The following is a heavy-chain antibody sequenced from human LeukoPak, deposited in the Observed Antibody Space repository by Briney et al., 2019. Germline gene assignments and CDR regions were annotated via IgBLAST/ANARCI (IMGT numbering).Heavy chain of an antibody. CDR3: ARTYSSGWYP. J-gene: IGHJ5*02. D-gene: IGHD6-19*01. CDR1: GGSISSYY. Sequence: SETLSLTCTVSGGSISSYYWSWIRQPPGKGLEWIGYIYYSGSTNYNPSLKSRVTISVDTSKNQFSLKLSSVTAADTAVYYCARTYSSGWYPWGQGTLVTVSS. CDR2: IYYSGST. V-gene: IGHV4-59*01.